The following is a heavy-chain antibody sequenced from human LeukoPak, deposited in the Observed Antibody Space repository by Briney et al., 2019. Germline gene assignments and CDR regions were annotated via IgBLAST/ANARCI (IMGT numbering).Heavy chain of an antibody. CDR1: GFTFSSYP. CDR2: ISCSGGNT. J-gene: IGHJ4*02. V-gene: IGHV3-23*01. CDR3: ANLAASLINGVDF. Sequence: GGSLRLSCSAFGFTFSSYPMSWVPQAPGKGLEWVSAISCSGGNTYYADSVTGRFTLSRENSKNTLYLQTPRLRAEHTALYYCANLAASLINGVDFWAEGTPVPVSS. D-gene: IGHD2-8*01.